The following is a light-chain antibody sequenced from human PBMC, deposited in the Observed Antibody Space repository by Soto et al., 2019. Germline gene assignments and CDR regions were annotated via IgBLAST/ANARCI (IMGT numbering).Light chain of an antibody. CDR1: QSVNSNF. J-gene: IGKJ1*01. CDR3: QQYGSLPGT. CDR2: GAS. V-gene: IGKV3-20*01. Sequence: EIVLTQSPGTVSLSPGEGATLSCRASQSVNSNFLAWYQQKPGQAPRLLIYGASSRATGIPDRFSGSGSGTDFTLTISRVEPEAFVVYYCQQYGSLPGTFGQGTKV.